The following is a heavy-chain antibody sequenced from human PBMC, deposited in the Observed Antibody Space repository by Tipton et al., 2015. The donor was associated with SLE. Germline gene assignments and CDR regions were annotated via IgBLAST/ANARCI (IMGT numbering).Heavy chain of an antibody. V-gene: IGHV5-51*01. Sequence: QLVQSGAEVKKPGESLKISCKGSGYSFSSYSIGWVRQMPGKGLEWMAVVSPADSDTTYSPSFQGLVTISADESLNTAYLQWSSLKASDSAMYYCARHRDFWTGNDAFDMWGQGTKVIVSS. CDR2: VSPADSDT. CDR3: ARHRDFWTGNDAFDM. J-gene: IGHJ3*02. CDR1: GYSFSSYS. D-gene: IGHD3/OR15-3a*01.